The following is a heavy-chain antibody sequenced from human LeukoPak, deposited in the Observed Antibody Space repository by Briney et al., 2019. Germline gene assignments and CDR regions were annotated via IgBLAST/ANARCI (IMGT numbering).Heavy chain of an antibody. Sequence: SETLSLTCTVSGASINNYYWSWVRHPPLKGLEWIGYIYSTGDTSYNPSLESRVSTSMDTSKNHFSLEITSVTAADTAVYYCARGSRVYDRSGFHTWHDYWGHGTLVTVSS. CDR2: IYSTGDT. D-gene: IGHD3-22*01. CDR1: GASINNYY. J-gene: IGHJ4*03. V-gene: IGHV4-59*01. CDR3: ARGSRVYDRSGFHTWHDY.